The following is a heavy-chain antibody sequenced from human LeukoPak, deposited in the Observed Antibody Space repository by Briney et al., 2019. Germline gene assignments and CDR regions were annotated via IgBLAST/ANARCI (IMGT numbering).Heavy chain of an antibody. Sequence: PGGSLRLSCAASGFTVSSNYMSWVRQAPGKGLEWVSVIYSGGSTYYADSVKGRFTISRDNSKNTLYLQMNSLRAEDTAVYYCAKYHFAGPVDYWGQGTLVTVSS. CDR2: IYSGGST. CDR1: GFTVSSNY. D-gene: IGHD3-3*01. V-gene: IGHV3-66*01. CDR3: AKYHFAGPVDY. J-gene: IGHJ4*02.